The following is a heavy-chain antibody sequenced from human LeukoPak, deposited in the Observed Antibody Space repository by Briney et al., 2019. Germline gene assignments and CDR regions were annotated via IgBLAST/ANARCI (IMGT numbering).Heavy chain of an antibody. CDR1: GYSFSNYW. CDR2: IYPGDSDT. D-gene: IGHD5-18*01. CDR3: ARALFSFGQYPFDY. V-gene: IGHV5-51*01. Sequence: GESLKISCKGSGYSFSNYWIGWVRQMPGKGLEWMGIIYPGDSDTKYSPPFQGQVTISADKSLSTAYLQWSSLQASDTAMYYCARALFSFGQYPFDYWGQGTLVTVSS. J-gene: IGHJ4*02.